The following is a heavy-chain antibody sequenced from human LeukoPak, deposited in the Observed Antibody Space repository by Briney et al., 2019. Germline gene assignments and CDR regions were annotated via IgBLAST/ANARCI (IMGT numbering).Heavy chain of an antibody. CDR1: GGTFSSYA. Sequence: SVKASCKASGGTFSSYAISWVRQAPGQGLEWMGRIIPISGTANYAQKFQGRVTITTDESTSTAYMELSSLRSEDTAVYYCASRSGFTSVFPFDYWGQGTLVTVSS. CDR2: IIPISGTA. V-gene: IGHV1-69*05. D-gene: IGHD3-10*01. CDR3: ASRSGFTSVFPFDY. J-gene: IGHJ4*02.